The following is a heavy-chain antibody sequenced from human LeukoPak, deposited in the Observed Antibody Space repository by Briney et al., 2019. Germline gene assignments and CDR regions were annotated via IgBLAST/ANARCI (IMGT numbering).Heavy chain of an antibody. Sequence: SETLSLTCAVYGGSFSGYYWSWIRQPPGKGLEWIGEINHSGSTNYNPSLKSRVTISGDTSKNQFSLKLSSVTAADTAVYYCASAFTSSWIDYWGQGTLVTVSS. CDR3: ASAFTSSWIDY. D-gene: IGHD6-13*01. CDR1: GGSFSGYY. CDR2: INHSGST. J-gene: IGHJ4*02. V-gene: IGHV4-34*01.